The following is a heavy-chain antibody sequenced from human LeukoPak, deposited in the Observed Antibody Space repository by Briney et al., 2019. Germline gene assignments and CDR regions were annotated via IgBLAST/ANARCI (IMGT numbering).Heavy chain of an antibody. D-gene: IGHD3-10*02. Sequence: GGSLRLSCAASGFSFNTYNMNWVRQAPGKGLEWVSSISTASIYIYYADSVKGRFTISRDNAKNSLYLQMNSLRAEDTAVYYCAELGITMIGGVWGKGTTVTISS. V-gene: IGHV3-21*01. CDR1: GFSFNTYN. J-gene: IGHJ6*04. CDR3: AELGITMIGGV. CDR2: ISTASIYI.